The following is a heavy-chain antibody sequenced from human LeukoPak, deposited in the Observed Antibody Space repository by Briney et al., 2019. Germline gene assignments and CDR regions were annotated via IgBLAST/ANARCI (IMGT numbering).Heavy chain of an antibody. J-gene: IGHJ4*02. CDR3: AKDLPTIVVVVAATRSAGY. CDR1: GFTFSSYA. D-gene: IGHD2-15*01. CDR2: ISYDGSNK. V-gene: IGHV3-30-3*01. Sequence: GGSLRLSCAASGFTFSSYAMHWVRQAPGKGLEWVAVISYDGSNKYYADSVKGRFTISRDNSKNTLYLQMNSLRAEDTAVYYCAKDLPTIVVVVAATRSAGYWGQGTLVTVSS.